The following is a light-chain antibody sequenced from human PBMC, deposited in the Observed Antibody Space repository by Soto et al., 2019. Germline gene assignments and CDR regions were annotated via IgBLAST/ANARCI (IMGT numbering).Light chain of an antibody. V-gene: IGKV1-6*01. CDR2: AAS. Sequence: AIQMTQSPSSLSASVGDRVTITCRASQDIRNELGWYQQKPGKAPKLLIYAASSLPSGVPSRFSGSGSGTDFTLTISSLQPEDFATYYCLQDYNYPWTFGQGTKVEIK. CDR1: QDIRNE. CDR3: LQDYNYPWT. J-gene: IGKJ1*01.